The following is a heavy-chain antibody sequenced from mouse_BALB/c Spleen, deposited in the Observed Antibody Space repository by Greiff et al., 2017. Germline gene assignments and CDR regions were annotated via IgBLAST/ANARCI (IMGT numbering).Heavy chain of an antibody. Sequence: EVQRVESGPGLVKPSQSLSLTCSVTGYSITSGYYWNWIRQFPGNKLEWMGYISYDGSNNYNPSLKNRISITRDTSKNQFFLKLNSVTTEDTATYYCARDGDDYDYFDYWGQGTTLTVSS. D-gene: IGHD2-4*01. J-gene: IGHJ2*01. CDR3: ARDGDDYDYFDY. CDR2: ISYDGSN. CDR1: GYSITSGYY. V-gene: IGHV3-6*02.